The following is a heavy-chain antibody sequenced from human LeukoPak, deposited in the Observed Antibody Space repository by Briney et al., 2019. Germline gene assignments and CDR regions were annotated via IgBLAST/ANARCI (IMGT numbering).Heavy chain of an antibody. CDR2: IRYDGSNK. Sequence: GGSLRLSCAASGFTFSSYGMHWVRQAPGKGLEWVAFIRYDGSNKYYADSVKGRFTISRDNSKNTLYLQMNSLRAEDTAVYCCAKGGEYSSSSAFDYWGQGTLVTVSS. CDR1: GFTFSSYG. D-gene: IGHD6-6*01. J-gene: IGHJ4*02. CDR3: AKGGEYSSSSAFDY. V-gene: IGHV3-30*02.